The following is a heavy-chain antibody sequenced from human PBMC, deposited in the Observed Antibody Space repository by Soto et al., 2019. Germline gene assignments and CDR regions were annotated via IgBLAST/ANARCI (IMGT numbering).Heavy chain of an antibody. CDR3: EWSYWPVVNF. Sequence: PGGSLRLSCEASRFTLSNYWIHWVRQAPGKGLVWVSRIKSDGSYTSYADSVKGRFTISRDSAKNTVYLQMNSLTVEDTAVYYCEWSYWPVVNFWGQGIVVTVSS. V-gene: IGHV3-74*01. CDR2: IKSDGSYT. CDR1: RFTLSNYW. D-gene: IGHD1-26*01. J-gene: IGHJ4*02.